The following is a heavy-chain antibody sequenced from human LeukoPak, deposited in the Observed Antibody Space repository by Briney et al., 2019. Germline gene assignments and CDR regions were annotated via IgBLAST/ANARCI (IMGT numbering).Heavy chain of an antibody. CDR1: GFTFSSYA. J-gene: IGHJ4*02. CDR3: ARLVGAERYLADY. Sequence: GGSLRLSCAASGFTFSSYAMHWVRQAPGKGLEWVAVISYDGSNKYYADSVKGRFTISRDNSKNTLYLQMNSLRAEDTAVYYCARLVGAERYLADYWGQGTLDTVSS. V-gene: IGHV3-30-3*01. D-gene: IGHD1-26*01. CDR2: ISYDGSNK.